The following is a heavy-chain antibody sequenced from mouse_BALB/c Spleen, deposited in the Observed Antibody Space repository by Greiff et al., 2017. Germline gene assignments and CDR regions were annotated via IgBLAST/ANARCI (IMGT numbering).Heavy chain of an antibody. CDR1: GYTFTSYV. CDR2: INPYNDGT. Sequence: VQLQQSGPELVKPGASVKMSCKASGYTFTSYVMHWVKQKPGQGLEWIGYINPYNDGTKYNEKFKGKATLTSDKSSSTAYMELSSLTSEDSAVYYCARFGVTMITSYYAMDYWGQGTSVTVSS. D-gene: IGHD2-4*01. CDR3: ARFGVTMITSYYAMDY. J-gene: IGHJ4*01. V-gene: IGHV1-14*01.